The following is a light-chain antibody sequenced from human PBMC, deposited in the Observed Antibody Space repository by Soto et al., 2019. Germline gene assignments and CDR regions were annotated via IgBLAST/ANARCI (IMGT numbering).Light chain of an antibody. Sequence: QSALTQPASVSGSPGQSITISCTGTSSDVGSYNLVSWYQQHPGKAPKLMIYEVSKRPSGVSNRFSGSKSGNTASLTISGLQAEDEADYYCCSYAGSSTWVFGPGTKLTVL. CDR2: EVS. J-gene: IGLJ1*01. V-gene: IGLV2-23*02. CDR1: SSDVGSYNL. CDR3: CSYAGSSTWV.